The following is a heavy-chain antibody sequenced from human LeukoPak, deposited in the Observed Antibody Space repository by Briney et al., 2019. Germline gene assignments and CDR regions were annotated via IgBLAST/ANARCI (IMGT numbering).Heavy chain of an antibody. J-gene: IGHJ4*02. CDR2: INHSGST. D-gene: IGHD6-19*01. V-gene: IGHV4-34*01. CDR1: GGSFSGYY. Sequence: NPSETLSLTCAVYGGSFSGYYWSWIRQPPGKGLEWIGEINHSGSTNYNPSLKSRVTISVDTSKNQFSLKLSSVTATDTAVYYCARQPGNSGWFYYFDYWGQGTLVTVSS. CDR3: ARQPGNSGWFYYFDY.